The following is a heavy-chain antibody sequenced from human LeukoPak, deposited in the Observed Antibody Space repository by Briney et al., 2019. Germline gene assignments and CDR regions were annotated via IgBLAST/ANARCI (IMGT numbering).Heavy chain of an antibody. CDR2: INHSGST. D-gene: IGHD3-16*01. J-gene: IGHJ4*02. CDR3: ARGLSYVRDY. V-gene: IGHV4-34*01. CDR1: GGSFSGYY. Sequence: ASETLSLTCAVYGGSFSGYYWSWIRQPPGKGLEWIGEINHSGSTNYNPSLKSRVTISVDTSKNQFSLKLSSVTAADTAAYYCARGLSYVRDYWGQGTLVTVSS.